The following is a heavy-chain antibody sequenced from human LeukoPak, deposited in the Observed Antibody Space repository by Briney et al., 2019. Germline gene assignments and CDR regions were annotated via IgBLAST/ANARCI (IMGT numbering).Heavy chain of an antibody. Sequence: SQTPSLTCPVSSGSISSGAYYWSWIRQHPGKGLEWIGYIYYSGSTYYNPSLKSRVTISVDTSKNQFSLKLSSVTAADTAVYYCARGVRWLQLSYFDYWGQGTLVTVSS. V-gene: IGHV4-31*03. J-gene: IGHJ4*02. CDR2: IYYSGST. D-gene: IGHD5-24*01. CDR1: SGSISSGAYY. CDR3: ARGVRWLQLSYFDY.